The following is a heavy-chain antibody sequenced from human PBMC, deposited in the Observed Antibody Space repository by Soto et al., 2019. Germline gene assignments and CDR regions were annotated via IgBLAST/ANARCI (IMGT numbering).Heavy chain of an antibody. CDR3: ARDGAMTTYFEYFLY. J-gene: IGHJ1*01. CDR2: IYSGGRT. V-gene: IGHV3-53*01. D-gene: IGHD4-17*01. CDR1: GFTVSSNY. Sequence: EVQLVESGGGLIQPGGSLRVSCAASGFTVSSNYMSWVRQAPGKGLEWVSTIYSGGRTFYADSVEGRFTISRDNSKNTLYLQMNSLRVGDTAVYYCARDGAMTTYFEYFLYWGQGTLVTVSS.